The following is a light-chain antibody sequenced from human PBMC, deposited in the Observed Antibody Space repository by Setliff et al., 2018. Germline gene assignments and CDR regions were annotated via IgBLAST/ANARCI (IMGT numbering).Light chain of an antibody. CDR3: TSYAGSNNFV. Sequence: QSALAQPPSASGSPGQSVTVSCTGTSSDVGFYNYVSWYQQHSGKAPKLMIYEVTKRPSGVPDRFSGSKSGNTASLTVSGLLAEDEADYYCTSYAGSNNFVFGSGTKVTVL. CDR2: EVT. J-gene: IGLJ1*01. V-gene: IGLV2-8*01. CDR1: SSDVGFYNY.